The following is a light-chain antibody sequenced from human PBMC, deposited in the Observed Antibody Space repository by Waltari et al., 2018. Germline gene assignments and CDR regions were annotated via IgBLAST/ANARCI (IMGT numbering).Light chain of an antibody. Sequence: DTVMTQTPLSLSVTPGQPASLSCKSSQSLLHSDGKTYFYWHLQRPGQSPQILIYEVSRRSSGVPDRFSGSGAGTDFTLKISRVEAEDVGVYYCMQATHKPYAFGQGTKLEIK. CDR2: EVS. CDR3: MQATHKPYA. V-gene: IGKV2-29*02. J-gene: IGKJ2*01. CDR1: QSLLHSDGKTY.